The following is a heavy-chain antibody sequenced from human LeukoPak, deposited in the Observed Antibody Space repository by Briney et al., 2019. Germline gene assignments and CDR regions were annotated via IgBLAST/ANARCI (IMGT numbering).Heavy chain of an antibody. V-gene: IGHV3-23*01. D-gene: IGHD4-23*01. J-gene: IGHJ4*01. Sequence: PGGSLRLSCSASGFNFNYFAMSWIRQAPGKRLEWVSTIGDSGSGGSYADSLRGRFTISRDNSKNIVYLQMHSLRVDDSAVYYCSRIKYGGNSGYHSDYWGQGTLVTVSS. CDR2: IGDSGSGG. CDR3: SRIKYGGNSGYHSDY. CDR1: GFNFNYFA.